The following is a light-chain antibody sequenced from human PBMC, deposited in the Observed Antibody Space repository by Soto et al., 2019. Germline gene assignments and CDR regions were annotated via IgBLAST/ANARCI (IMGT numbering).Light chain of an antibody. CDR2: DVN. Sequence: QSALTQPASVSGSPGQSITISCTGTISDIGGYNFISWYQHHPGKAPKLVIYDVNNRPSGISYHFSGSKSGSTASLTISGLLAEDEADYYCTSYTSSTTWVFGGGTKLTVL. V-gene: IGLV2-14*01. J-gene: IGLJ3*02. CDR3: TSYTSSTTWV. CDR1: ISDIGGYNF.